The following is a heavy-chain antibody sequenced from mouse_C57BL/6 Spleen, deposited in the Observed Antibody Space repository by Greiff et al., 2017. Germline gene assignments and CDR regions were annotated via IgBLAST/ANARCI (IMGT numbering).Heavy chain of an antibody. V-gene: IGHV2-3*01. D-gene: IGHD1-1*01. CDR3: AKAGTTVVATGHYYAMDY. Sequence: QVQLKESGPGLVAPSQSLSITCTVSGFSLTSYGVSWVRQPPGKGLEWLGVIWGDGSTNYHSALISRLSISKDNSKSQVFLKLNSLQTDDTATYYCAKAGTTVVATGHYYAMDYWGQGTSVTVSS. CDR2: IWGDGST. J-gene: IGHJ4*01. CDR1: GFSLTSYG.